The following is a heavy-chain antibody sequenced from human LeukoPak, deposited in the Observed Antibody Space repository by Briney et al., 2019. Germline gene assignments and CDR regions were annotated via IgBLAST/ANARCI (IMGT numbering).Heavy chain of an antibody. CDR3: AKVLLWFGESLYYYGMDV. D-gene: IGHD3-10*01. Sequence: GGSLRLSCAASGFTFSSYAMSWVRQAPGKGLEWVSAISGSGGDTYYADSVKGRFTISRDNSKNTLFLQMNSLRAEDTAVYYCAKVLLWFGESLYYYGMDVWGQGTTVTVSS. CDR1: GFTFSSYA. J-gene: IGHJ6*02. CDR2: ISGSGGDT. V-gene: IGHV3-23*01.